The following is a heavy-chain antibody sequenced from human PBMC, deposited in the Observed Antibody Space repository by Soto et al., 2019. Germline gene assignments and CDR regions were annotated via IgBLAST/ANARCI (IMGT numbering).Heavy chain of an antibody. D-gene: IGHD3-22*01. CDR2: IYYSGST. CDR3: ARKGYYYDSSGYFVPNTPFDP. V-gene: IGHV4-31*03. CDR1: GGSISSGGYY. Sequence: SGTLSLTCTVSGGSISSGGYYWSWIRQHPGKGLEWIGYIYYSGSTYYNPSLKSRVTISVDTSKNQFSLKLSSVTAADTAVYYCARKGYYYDSSGYFVPNTPFDPWGQGTLVPVSS. J-gene: IGHJ5*02.